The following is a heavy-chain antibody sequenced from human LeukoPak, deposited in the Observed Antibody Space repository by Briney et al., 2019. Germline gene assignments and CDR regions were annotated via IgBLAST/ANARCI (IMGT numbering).Heavy chain of an antibody. CDR1: GFTFRYYW. CDR2: IKEDGSEK. D-gene: IGHD1-14*01. Sequence: GGSLRLSCAVSGFTFRYYWMSWVRQAPGKGLEWVANIKEDGSEKYYADSVKGRFTISRDNAKRSLYLQMNSLRAEDTAVYYCASRNLFEYWGQGTLVTVSS. J-gene: IGHJ4*02. V-gene: IGHV3-7*01. CDR3: ASRNLFEY.